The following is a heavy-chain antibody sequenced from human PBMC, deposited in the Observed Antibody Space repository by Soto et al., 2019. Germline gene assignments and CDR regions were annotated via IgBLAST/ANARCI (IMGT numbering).Heavy chain of an antibody. J-gene: IGHJ4*01. CDR1: GGSISSSGFY. CDR2: MYYSGST. CDR3: ARRPNYYGSSGFGFYFDY. Sequence: SETLSLTCTVSGGSISSSGFYWGWLRQSPGGGLEWIGNMYYSGSTYYNPSLKSRVTISDDTSRNQFFLKLTSVTAADTAVYYCARRPNYYGSSGFGFYFDYWGQGKLVTVSS. V-gene: IGHV4-39*01. D-gene: IGHD3-22*01.